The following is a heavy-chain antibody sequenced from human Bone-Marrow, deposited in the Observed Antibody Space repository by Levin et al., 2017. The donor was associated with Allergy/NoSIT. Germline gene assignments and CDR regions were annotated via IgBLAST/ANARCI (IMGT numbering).Heavy chain of an antibody. V-gene: IGHV3-74*01. Sequence: GGSLRLSCAASGFTFSDYWMHWVRQAPGKGLVWVARINSDGRITEYADSVKGRFTISRDNAKNMLYLQMSSLSADDTAVYFCARDQDDFGEPYFDFWGQGTLVTVSS. CDR3: ARDQDDFGEPYFDF. D-gene: IGHD4-17*01. CDR1: GFTFSDYW. CDR2: INSDGRIT. J-gene: IGHJ4*02.